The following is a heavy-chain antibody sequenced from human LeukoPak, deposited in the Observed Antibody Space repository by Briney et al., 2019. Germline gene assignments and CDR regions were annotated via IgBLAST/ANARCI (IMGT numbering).Heavy chain of an antibody. Sequence: GESLKISRKGSGYSFTGYWIGWGRQVPGKGLEWMGIIYPGDSDTRYSPSFQGQVTLSADKSISTAYLQWSSLKASDTAMYYCARRDYGDYEDAFDSWLQGTMVSDSS. CDR1: GYSFTGYW. V-gene: IGHV5-51*01. J-gene: IGHJ3*02. CDR2: IYPGDSDT. CDR3: ARRDYGDYEDAFDS. D-gene: IGHD4-17*01.